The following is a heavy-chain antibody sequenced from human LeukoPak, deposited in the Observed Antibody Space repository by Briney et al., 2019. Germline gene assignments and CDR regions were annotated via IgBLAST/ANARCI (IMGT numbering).Heavy chain of an antibody. CDR1: GFTFYDYG. Sequence: GGSLRLSCVASGFTFYDYGIHWVRQAPGKGLEWVSGISWNSRSNYYADSVKGRFTFSRDNAKNSLYLQMKSLTAEATAFYCCAKDSSSGYYRHLDYWGQGIEVTVSS. CDR3: AKDSSSGYYRHLDY. D-gene: IGHD3-22*01. J-gene: IGHJ4*02. V-gene: IGHV3-9*01. CDR2: ISWNSRSN.